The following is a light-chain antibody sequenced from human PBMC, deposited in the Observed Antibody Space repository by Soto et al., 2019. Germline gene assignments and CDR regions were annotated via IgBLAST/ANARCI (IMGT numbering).Light chain of an antibody. CDR1: QSVNSY. Sequence: IVLTQSPATLSLSPGERATLSCRASQSVNSYLAWYQQKPGQTPRFFIYDASNRAIVIPARFSGSGSGTDFTLTISSLEPEDFAVYYCQQRSNWPPITFGQGTRLEIK. V-gene: IGKV3-11*01. CDR3: QQRSNWPPIT. CDR2: DAS. J-gene: IGKJ5*01.